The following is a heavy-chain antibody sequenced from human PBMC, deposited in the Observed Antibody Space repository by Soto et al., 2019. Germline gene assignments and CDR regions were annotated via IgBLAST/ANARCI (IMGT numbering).Heavy chain of an antibody. D-gene: IGHD3-3*01. Sequence: PSETLSLTCTVSGGSISSSSYYWGWIRQPPGKGLEWIGSIYYSGSTYYNPSLKSRVTISVDTSKNQFSLKLSSVTAADTAVYYCARLPYDFWSGYYLFDYWGQGTLVTVSS. CDR3: ARLPYDFWSGYYLFDY. CDR1: GGSISSSSYY. V-gene: IGHV4-39*01. J-gene: IGHJ4*02. CDR2: IYYSGST.